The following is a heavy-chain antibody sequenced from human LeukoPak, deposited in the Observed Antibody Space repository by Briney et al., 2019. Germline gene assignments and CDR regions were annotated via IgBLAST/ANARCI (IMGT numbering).Heavy chain of an antibody. D-gene: IGHD3-22*01. Sequence: GESLKISCKGSGYTFIDYSIAWVRQMPGKGLEWMGIIYPGDSETRYSPSFQGQVTISADKSISTAYLQWSSLKVSDTAMYYCARRGNYYDSSGHNSFDPWGQGTLVTVSS. V-gene: IGHV5-51*01. CDR1: GYTFIDYS. CDR3: ARRGNYYDSSGHNSFDP. J-gene: IGHJ5*02. CDR2: IYPGDSET.